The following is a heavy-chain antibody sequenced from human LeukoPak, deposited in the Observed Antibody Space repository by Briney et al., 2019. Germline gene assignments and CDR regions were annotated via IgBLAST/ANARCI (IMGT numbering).Heavy chain of an antibody. CDR3: AKTGGPWD. CDR2: VFSDGTT. J-gene: IGHJ4*02. Sequence: QSGGSLRLSCAASGFTVGSSFMTWVRQAPGKGLEWVSVVFSDGTTYYTDSVKGRFTISRDKSKNTLYLQLNSLSAEDTAVYYCAKTGGPWDWGQGTLVTVSS. CDR1: GFTVGSSF. V-gene: IGHV3-53*01. D-gene: IGHD7-27*01.